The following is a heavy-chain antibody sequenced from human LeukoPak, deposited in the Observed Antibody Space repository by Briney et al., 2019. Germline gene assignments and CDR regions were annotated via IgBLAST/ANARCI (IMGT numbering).Heavy chain of an antibody. Sequence: GGSLRLSCAASGFTFSDYYMSWIRQAPGKGLEWVSYISSSGSTIYYADSVKGRFTISRDNAKNSLYPQMNSLRAEDTAVYYCARAFKSYMVRGVIPFDYWGQGTLVTVSS. CDR2: ISSSGSTI. V-gene: IGHV3-11*01. CDR1: GFTFSDYY. D-gene: IGHD3-10*01. CDR3: ARAFKSYMVRGVIPFDY. J-gene: IGHJ4*02.